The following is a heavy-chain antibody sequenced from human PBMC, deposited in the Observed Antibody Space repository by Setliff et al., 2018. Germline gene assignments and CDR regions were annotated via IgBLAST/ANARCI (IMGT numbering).Heavy chain of an antibody. V-gene: IGHV1-2*02. CDR3: ARGGTTLTSYDY. CDR2: ISPKSGGT. D-gene: IGHD4-4*01. CDR1: GYIFNDFY. Sequence: VKVSCKASGYIFNDFYIHWVRQAPGQGLEWMGWISPKSGGTNYGQKFQGRVTMTRDTSISTVYMELSRLRSDDTAVYYCARGGTTLTSYDYWGQGTLVTVSS. J-gene: IGHJ4*02.